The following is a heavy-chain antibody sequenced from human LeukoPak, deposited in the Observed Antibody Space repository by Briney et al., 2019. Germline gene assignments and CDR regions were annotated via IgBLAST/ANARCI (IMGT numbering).Heavy chain of an antibody. J-gene: IGHJ4*02. V-gene: IGHV1-3*01. CDR3: ARGVDYYENSGTIDY. Sequence: GASVKVSCKASGYTFTNHAMQWVRQAPGQRLEWMGWINAGNGDTKFSQKLQDRVALTRDTSANTAYMELSSLRSEDTAVYYCARGVDYYENSGTIDYWGQGTLVTVSS. CDR1: GYTFTNHA. CDR2: INAGNGDT. D-gene: IGHD3-22*01.